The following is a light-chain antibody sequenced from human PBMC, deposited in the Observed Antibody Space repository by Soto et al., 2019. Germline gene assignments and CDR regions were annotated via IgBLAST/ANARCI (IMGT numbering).Light chain of an antibody. V-gene: IGKV3-15*01. CDR1: QSVSSN. J-gene: IGKJ1*01. CDR3: QQYNNWPPWT. Sequence: EIVMTQSPATLSVSPGERATLSCRASQSVSSNFAWYQQKPGQGPRLLIYGVSTRATGIPARISGGGSGTEFTLTISSLQSEDVAVYYCQQYNNWPPWTFGQGTKVEIK. CDR2: GVS.